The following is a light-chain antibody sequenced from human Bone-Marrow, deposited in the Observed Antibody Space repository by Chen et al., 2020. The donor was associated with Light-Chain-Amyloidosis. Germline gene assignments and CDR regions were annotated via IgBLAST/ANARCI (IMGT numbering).Light chain of an antibody. CDR3: QVWDRSSDRPV. CDR1: NIGSTS. V-gene: IGLV3-21*02. J-gene: IGLJ3*02. Sequence: SYVLTQPSSVSVAPGQTATIACGGNNIGSTSVHWYQQTPGQAPLLVVYDDSDRPSGIPERFSGSNAGNTATLTISRVEAWDEADYYCQVWDRSSDRPVFGGGTKLTVL. CDR2: DDS.